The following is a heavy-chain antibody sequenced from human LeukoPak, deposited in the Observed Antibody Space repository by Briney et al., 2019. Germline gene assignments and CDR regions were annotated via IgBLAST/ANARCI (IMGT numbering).Heavy chain of an antibody. CDR1: GGSISSGGYY. Sequence: SETLSLTCTVFGGSISSGGYYWSWIRQHPGKGLEWIGYIYYSGSTYYNPSLKSRVTISVDTSKNQFSLKLSSVTAADTAVYYCARDSSGWYNPWGQGTLVTVSS. J-gene: IGHJ5*02. CDR3: ARDSSGWYNP. D-gene: IGHD6-19*01. V-gene: IGHV4-31*03. CDR2: IYYSGST.